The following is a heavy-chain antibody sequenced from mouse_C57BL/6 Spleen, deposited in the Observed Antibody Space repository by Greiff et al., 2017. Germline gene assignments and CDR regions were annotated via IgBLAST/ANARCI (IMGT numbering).Heavy chain of an antibody. CDR1: GYSFTGYY. J-gene: IGHJ4*01. Sequence: VQLKQSGPELVKPGASVKISCKASGYSFTGYYMNWVKQSPEKSLEWIGEINPSTGGTTYNQKFKAKATLTVDKSSSTAYMQLTSLTSEDSAVYYCARWVAYAMDYWGQGTSVTVSS. CDR2: INPSTGGT. CDR3: ARWVAYAMDY. V-gene: IGHV1-42*01.